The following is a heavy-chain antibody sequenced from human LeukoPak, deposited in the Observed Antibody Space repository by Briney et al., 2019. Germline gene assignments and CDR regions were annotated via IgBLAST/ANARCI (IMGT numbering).Heavy chain of an antibody. V-gene: IGHV3-74*01. Sequence: GGSLRLSCAASRFTFTNYWMHWVRQAPGKGLVWVSRINGDGSSSSYADSVKGRFTISRDNAKNTLYLQMNSLGAEDTAVYYCARVLTGSNRQLDYWGQGTLVTVSS. CDR1: RFTFTNYW. J-gene: IGHJ4*02. D-gene: IGHD3-9*01. CDR3: ARVLTGSNRQLDY. CDR2: INGDGSSS.